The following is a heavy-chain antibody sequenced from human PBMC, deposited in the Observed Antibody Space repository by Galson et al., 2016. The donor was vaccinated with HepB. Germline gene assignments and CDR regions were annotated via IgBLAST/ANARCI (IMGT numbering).Heavy chain of an antibody. D-gene: IGHD5-24*01. Sequence: SLRLSCAASGFTFSSYAMSWVRQAPGKGLEWVSAISGSGASTYYADSVKGRFTISRDNSKNTLYLHMNSLRAEDTAVYYCAKGGGYNSAYYFYYYMDVWGKGTTVTFSS. J-gene: IGHJ6*03. CDR2: ISGSGAST. CDR1: GFTFSSYA. CDR3: AKGGGYNSAYYFYYYMDV. V-gene: IGHV3-23*01.